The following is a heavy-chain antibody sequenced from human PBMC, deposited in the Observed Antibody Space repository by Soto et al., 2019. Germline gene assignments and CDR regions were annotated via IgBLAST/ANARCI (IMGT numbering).Heavy chain of an antibody. Sequence: QVQLVQSGAEVKKPGASVKVSCKASGYTFTSYGISWVRQAPGQGLEWMGWISAYNGNTNYAQKLQGRFTMTTDKATSTAYMELRIVRYDDTAVYYCASEWISTSGAGGMDVLGQGPTVTVSS. V-gene: IGHV1-18*01. CDR1: GYTFTSYG. CDR3: ASEWISTSGAGGMDV. J-gene: IGHJ6*02. CDR2: ISAYNGNT. D-gene: IGHD2-2*01.